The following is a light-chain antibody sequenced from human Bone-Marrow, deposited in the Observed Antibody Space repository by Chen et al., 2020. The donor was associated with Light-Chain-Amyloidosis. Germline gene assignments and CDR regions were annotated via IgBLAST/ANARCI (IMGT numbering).Light chain of an antibody. CDR1: SSDVGGDNH. V-gene: IGLV2-14*01. J-gene: IGLJ1*01. CDR2: EVT. CDR3: SSYTITNTLV. Sequence: QSALTQPASVSGSPGQSITISCTGTSSDVGGDNHVSWYQQHPDTAPKLMIYEVTNRPSWVPDRFSGPKSDNTDSLSISGLQTEDEADYFCSSYTITNTLVFGSGTRFTVL.